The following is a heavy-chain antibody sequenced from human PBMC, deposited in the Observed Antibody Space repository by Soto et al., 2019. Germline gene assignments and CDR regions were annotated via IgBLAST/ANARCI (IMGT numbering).Heavy chain of an antibody. CDR2: ISSSGSTI. Sequence: GGSLRLSCAASGFTFSSYEMNWVRQAPGKGLEWVSYISSSGSTIYYADSVKGRFTISRDNAKNSLYLQMNSLRAEDTAVYYCARSIVGATKGYYYGMDVWGQGTTVTVSS. CDR1: GFTFSSYE. V-gene: IGHV3-48*03. D-gene: IGHD1-26*01. CDR3: ARSIVGATKGYYYGMDV. J-gene: IGHJ6*02.